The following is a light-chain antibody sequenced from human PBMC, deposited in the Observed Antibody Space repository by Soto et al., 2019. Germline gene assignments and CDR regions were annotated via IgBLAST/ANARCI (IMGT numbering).Light chain of an antibody. CDR1: QGISTY. J-gene: IGKJ1*01. Sequence: DIQLTQSPSFLSASLGDRVTITCRASQGISTYLAWFQQKPGKAPKLLISAASTLQSGVPSRFSGSGSGTEFTLTLSSLQAEDLATYYCQQISGYPWTFGQGTKVDIK. V-gene: IGKV1-9*01. CDR2: AAS. CDR3: QQISGYPWT.